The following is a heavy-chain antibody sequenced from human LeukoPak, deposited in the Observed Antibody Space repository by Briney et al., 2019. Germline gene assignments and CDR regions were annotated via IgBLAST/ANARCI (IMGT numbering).Heavy chain of an antibody. Sequence: SETLSLTCTVSGGPISSYYWSWIRQPPGKGLEWVGYIYYSGSTNYNPSLKSRVTISVDTSKNQFSLKVSSVTAADTAVYYCARSHSVWTSFDYWGQGTLVTVSS. CDR1: GGPISSYY. J-gene: IGHJ4*02. V-gene: IGHV4-59*01. D-gene: IGHD3/OR15-3a*01. CDR3: ARSHSVWTSFDY. CDR2: IYYSGST.